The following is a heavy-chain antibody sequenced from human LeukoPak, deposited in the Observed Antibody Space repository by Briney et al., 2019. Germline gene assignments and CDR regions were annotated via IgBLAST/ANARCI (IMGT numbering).Heavy chain of an antibody. CDR2: INPNSGGT. Sequence: ASVKVSCKASGYTFTGYYMHWVRQAPGQGLEWMGRINPNSGGTNYAQKFQGRVTMTRDTSISTAYMELSRLRSDDTAVYYCARDPSPYSSSWYGGYYYYYYMDVWGKGTTVTVSS. CDR3: ARDPSPYSSSWYGGYYYYYYMDV. D-gene: IGHD6-13*01. V-gene: IGHV1-2*06. CDR1: GYTFTGYY. J-gene: IGHJ6*03.